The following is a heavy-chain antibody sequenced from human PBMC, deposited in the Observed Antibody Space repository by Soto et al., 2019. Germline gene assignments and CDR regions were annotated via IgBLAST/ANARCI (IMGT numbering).Heavy chain of an antibody. CDR1: GFTFSSYS. CDR3: ARDRAENYDYVWGSYRPFDY. Sequence: GGSLRLSCAASGFTFSSYSMNWVRQAPGKGLEWVSSISSSSSYIYYADSVKGRFTISRDNAKNSLYLQMNSLRAEDTAVYYCARDRAENYDYVWGSYRPFDYWGQGTLVTVSS. J-gene: IGHJ4*02. D-gene: IGHD3-16*02. V-gene: IGHV3-21*01. CDR2: ISSSSSYI.